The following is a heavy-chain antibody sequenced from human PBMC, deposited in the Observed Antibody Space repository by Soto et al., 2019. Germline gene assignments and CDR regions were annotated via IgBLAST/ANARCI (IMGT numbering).Heavy chain of an antibody. J-gene: IGHJ4*02. CDR3: ARQLERRVGAASH. Sequence: QVQLAESGGGLVKSGGSLTLSCSTSGFFFTDYFMSWIRQAPGKGLEWVSYISPSGDVTHYADSVKGRFTISRDNTKNSLFLQMSSLRGDDTAVYYCARQLERRVGAASHWGQGTRVSVSS. CDR2: ISPSGDVT. V-gene: IGHV3-11*01. CDR1: GFFFTDYF. D-gene: IGHD1-26*01.